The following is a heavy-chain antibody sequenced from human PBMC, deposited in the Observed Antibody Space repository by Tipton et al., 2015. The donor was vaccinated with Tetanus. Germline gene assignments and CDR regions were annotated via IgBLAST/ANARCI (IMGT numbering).Heavy chain of an antibody. J-gene: IGHJ4*02. V-gene: IGHV4-59*01. D-gene: IGHD2-8*01. CDR1: GGSISNYY. Sequence: PGLVKPSETLSLTCTVSGGSISNYYWSWIRQPPGKRLEWIGYIYYTGRTDYNPSLKSRVTISLDTSKNQFSLKLSSVTAADTAVYYCARTQGSALIDSWGQGTLVTVSS. CDR2: IYYTGRT. CDR3: ARTQGSALIDS.